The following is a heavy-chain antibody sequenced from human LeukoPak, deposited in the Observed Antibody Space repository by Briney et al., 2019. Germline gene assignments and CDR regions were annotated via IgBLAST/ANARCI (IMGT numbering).Heavy chain of an antibody. V-gene: IGHV3-9*01. D-gene: IGHD1-26*01. CDR3: AKHMRATNTYSFFGLDV. CDR1: GFTFKDYG. J-gene: IGHJ6*02. CDR2: INWNGGGT. Sequence: GGSLRLSCVATGFTFKDYGTHWVRQPPGKGLEWVSSINWNGGGTDYADSVKGRFTISRDNAKNSLYLQLSSLRPEDTALYYCAKHMRATNTYSFFGLDVWGQGTTVTVSS.